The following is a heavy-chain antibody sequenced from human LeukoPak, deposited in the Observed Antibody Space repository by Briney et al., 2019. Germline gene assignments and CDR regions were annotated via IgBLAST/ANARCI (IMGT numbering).Heavy chain of an antibody. V-gene: IGHV4-59*01. CDR1: GGSISSYY. CDR3: AREAYAHPAGFDY. CDR2: IYYSGST. Sequence: SETLSLTCTVSGGSISSYYWSWIRQPPGKGLEWIGYIYYSGSTNYNPSLKSRVTISVDTSKNQFSLKLSSVTAADTAVYYCAREAYAHPAGFDYWGQGTLVTVSS. J-gene: IGHJ4*02. D-gene: IGHD6-25*01.